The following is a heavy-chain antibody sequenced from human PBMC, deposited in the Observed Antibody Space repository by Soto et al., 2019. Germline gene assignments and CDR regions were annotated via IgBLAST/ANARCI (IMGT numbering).Heavy chain of an antibody. CDR2: IITIFGTA. V-gene: IGHV1-69*13. D-gene: IGHD2-15*01. Sequence: GASVKVSCKASGGTFSSYAISWVRQAPGQGLEWMGGIITIFGTANYAQKIKGRFMITADESTSTAFMELSSLRSEDTAVYYCAREPGYCSGGSCYGNTQSIAVAGTVGRLPKEESEIPGMDVWGQGTTVTVSS. J-gene: IGHJ6*02. CDR1: GGTFSSYA. CDR3: AREPGYCSGGSCYGNTQSIAVAGTVGRLPKEESEIPGMDV.